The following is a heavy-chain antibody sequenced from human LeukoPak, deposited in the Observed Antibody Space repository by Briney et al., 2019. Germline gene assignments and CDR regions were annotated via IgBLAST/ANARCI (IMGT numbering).Heavy chain of an antibody. D-gene: IGHD1-14*01. CDR2: ISTSSSYI. Sequence: GGSLRLSCAASGFTLSTYNMKWVRQAPRKGLEWVSSISTSSSYIYYADSVKGRFTISRDNARNSLYLQMNSLRAEDTAVYYCARDQTGHWGQGTLVTVSS. CDR1: GFTLSTYN. J-gene: IGHJ4*02. V-gene: IGHV3-21*01. CDR3: ARDQTGH.